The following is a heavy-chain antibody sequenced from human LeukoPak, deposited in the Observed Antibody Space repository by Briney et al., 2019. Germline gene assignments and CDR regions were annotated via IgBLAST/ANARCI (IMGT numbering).Heavy chain of an antibody. Sequence: TGGSLRLSCAASGFTFSSYWMSWVRQAPGKGLEWVANIKQDGSEKYYVGSVKGRFTISRDNAKNSLYLQMNSLRAEDTAVYYCARDHEWELLSFDYWGQGTLVTVSS. CDR1: GFTFSSYW. CDR2: IKQDGSEK. J-gene: IGHJ4*02. CDR3: ARDHEWELLSFDY. V-gene: IGHV3-7*01. D-gene: IGHD1-26*01.